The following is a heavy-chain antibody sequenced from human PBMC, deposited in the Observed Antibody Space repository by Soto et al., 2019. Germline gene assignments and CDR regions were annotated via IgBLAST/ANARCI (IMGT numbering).Heavy chain of an antibody. CDR2: IYSGGST. CDR3: TGWFDP. J-gene: IGHJ5*02. CDR1: GFTVSSNY. V-gene: IGHV3-53*01. Sequence: GGSLRLSCAASGFTVSSNYMSWVRQAPGKGLEWVSVIYSGGSTYYADSVKGRFTISRAKNTLYLQMNSLRAEDTAVYYCTGWFDPWGQGTLVTVSS. D-gene: IGHD7-27*01.